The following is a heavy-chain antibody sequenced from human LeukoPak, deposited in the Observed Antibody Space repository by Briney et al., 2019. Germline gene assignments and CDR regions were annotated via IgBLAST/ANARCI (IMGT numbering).Heavy chain of an antibody. CDR1: GYILTELS. J-gene: IGHJ3*02. V-gene: IGHV1-24*01. CDR3: ATRDGYNTHAFDI. CDR2: FDPEDGET. Sequence: ASVKVSCKVSGYILTELSMHWVRQAPGKGLEWMGGFDPEDGETIYAQKFQGRVTMTEDTSTDTAYMELSSLRSEDTAVYYCATRDGYNTHAFDIWGQGTMVTVSS. D-gene: IGHD5-24*01.